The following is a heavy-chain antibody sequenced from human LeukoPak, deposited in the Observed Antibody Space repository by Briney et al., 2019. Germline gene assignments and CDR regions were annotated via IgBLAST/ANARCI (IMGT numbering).Heavy chain of an antibody. J-gene: IGHJ5*01. D-gene: IGHD6-13*01. V-gene: IGHV3-23*01. CDR1: GFTFSSYA. CDR3: AKITAAGGWFDY. CDR2: ISSSGGST. Sequence: GGSLRLSCAASGFTFSSYAMSWVRQAPGKGLEWVSAISSSGGSTYYADSVKGRFTISRDNSKNTLYLQLNSLRTEDTAVYHCAKITAAGGWFDYWGQGTLVTVSS.